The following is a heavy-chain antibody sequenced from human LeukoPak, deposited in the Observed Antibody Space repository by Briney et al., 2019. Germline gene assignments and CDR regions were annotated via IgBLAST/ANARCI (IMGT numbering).Heavy chain of an antibody. D-gene: IGHD2-2*01. J-gene: IGHJ4*02. CDR1: GYTFTVYH. Sequence: ASVKVSCKASGYTFTVYHMHWVRQAPGQGLEWMGRINPNSGDTNYAQKFQGRVTMTRDTSISTAYMELSRLRYDDTAVYYCARDYCSSTSCLFDYWGQGTLVTVSS. CDR3: ARDYCSSTSCLFDY. CDR2: INPNSGDT. V-gene: IGHV1-2*06.